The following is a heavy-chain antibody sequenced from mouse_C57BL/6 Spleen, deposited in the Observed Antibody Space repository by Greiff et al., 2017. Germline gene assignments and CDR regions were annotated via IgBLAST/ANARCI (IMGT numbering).Heavy chain of an antibody. CDR3: ARGLRLRAY. CDR1: GYTFTSYW. V-gene: IGHV1-64*01. J-gene: IGHJ3*01. D-gene: IGHD3-2*02. CDR2: IHPNSVST. Sequence: QVQLQQPGAELVKPGASVTLSCKASGYTFTSYWMHWVKQRPGQGLEWIGMIHPNSVSTNYNEKFKSKATLTVDKSSSTAYMQLSSLTSEDSAVYYCARGLRLRAYWGQGTLVTVSA.